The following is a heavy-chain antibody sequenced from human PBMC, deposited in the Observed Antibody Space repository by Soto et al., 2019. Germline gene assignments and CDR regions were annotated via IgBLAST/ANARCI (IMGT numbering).Heavy chain of an antibody. CDR3: AKSLRPSALTTYYFDS. CDR1: GLTFSRYA. D-gene: IGHD4-17*01. J-gene: IGHJ4*02. Sequence: EEQLLESGGGLVQPGGSLRLSCAASGLTFSRYAMSWVRQAPGKGLEWVSLINPSGDITYYGDSVKGRFTISRDNSKNTLSLQMNSLRAEDTAVYYCAKSLRPSALTTYYFDSRGQGTLVTVSS. V-gene: IGHV3-23*01. CDR2: INPSGDIT.